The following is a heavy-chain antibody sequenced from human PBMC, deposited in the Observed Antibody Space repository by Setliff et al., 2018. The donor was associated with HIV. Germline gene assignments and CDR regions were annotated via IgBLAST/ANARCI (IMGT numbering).Heavy chain of an antibody. D-gene: IGHD6-19*01. CDR1: GGSISSYY. CDR2: IYSSGST. CDR3: ARLRQWLAFFDS. J-gene: IGHJ4*02. Sequence: SETLSLTCTVSGGSISSYYWSWIRQPPGKGLEWLGHIYSSGSTNYNPSLKSRVTISVDTSKNQFSLKLYSVTAADTAVYYCARLRQWLAFFDSWGQGTLVTVSS. V-gene: IGHV4-4*09.